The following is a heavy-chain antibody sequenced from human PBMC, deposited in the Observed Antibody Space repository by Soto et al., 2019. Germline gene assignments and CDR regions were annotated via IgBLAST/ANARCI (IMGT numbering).Heavy chain of an antibody. J-gene: IGHJ4*02. CDR2: IKSKADGGTT. V-gene: IGHV3-15*01. CDR1: EFTLANAW. D-gene: IGHD4-17*01. Sequence: PGGSLRLSCAASEFTLANAWISWVRQAPGKGLEWVGRIKSKADGGTTDYAAPVKGRFTISRDESQNTLYLQMNSLKTEDTAVYYCTSLYYGHWGQGTLVTVSS. CDR3: TSLYYGH.